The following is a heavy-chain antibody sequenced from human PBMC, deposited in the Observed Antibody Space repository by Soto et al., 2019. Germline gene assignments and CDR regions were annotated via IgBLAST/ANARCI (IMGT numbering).Heavy chain of an antibody. CDR1: GFIFTRFY. CDR2: IKPEDGTT. D-gene: IGHD1-1*01. Sequence: GASVKVSCKASGFIFTRFYMHWVRQAPGQGPVWLGIIKPEDGTTYYAQSFQGRLIITSDTSTRTVYMELSGLTSEDTAVYYCAGERDFGELSYDLWGQGTLVTVSS. J-gene: IGHJ5*02. CDR3: AGERDFGELSYDL. V-gene: IGHV1-46*01.